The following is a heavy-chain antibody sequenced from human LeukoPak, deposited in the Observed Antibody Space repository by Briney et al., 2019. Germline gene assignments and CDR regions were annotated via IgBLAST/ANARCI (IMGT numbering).Heavy chain of an antibody. CDR1: GFTVSSNF. D-gene: IGHD6-13*01. V-gene: IGHV3-53*01. J-gene: IGHJ4*02. CDR2: IYSGGTT. Sequence: PGGSLRLSCAASGFTVSSNFMSWVRQAPGKGLEWVSVIYSGGTTSYADSVKGRFTISRDDSKNTLYLQMSSLKAEDTAVYYCAKAHSSMGAAGLFDYWGQGTLVTVSS. CDR3: AKAHSSMGAAGLFDY.